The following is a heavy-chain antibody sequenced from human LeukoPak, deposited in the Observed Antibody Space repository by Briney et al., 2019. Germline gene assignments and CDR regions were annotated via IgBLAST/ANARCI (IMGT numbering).Heavy chain of an antibody. CDR3: AKERVYYYDSSGYLTPSGEYFDY. J-gene: IGHJ4*02. CDR1: GFTFSSYA. CDR2: VSGSGGST. V-gene: IGHV3-23*01. Sequence: PGGSLRLSCAASGFTFSSYAMSWVRQAPGKGLEWVSAVSGSGGSTNYADSVKGRFTISRDNSKNTLYLQMNSLRAEDTAVYYCAKERVYYYDSSGYLTPSGEYFDYWGQGTLVTVSS. D-gene: IGHD3-22*01.